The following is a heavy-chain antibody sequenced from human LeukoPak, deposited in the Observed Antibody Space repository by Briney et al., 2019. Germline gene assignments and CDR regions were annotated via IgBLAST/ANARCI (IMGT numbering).Heavy chain of an antibody. Sequence: PGGSLRLSCAASGFSFSSHWMPWVRQAPGKGLVWVSRINSDGSSISYADSVKGRFTISRGNAKNTLYLQMNSLGVEDTAVFYCVSSEWYAAFDIWGQGTMVTVSS. J-gene: IGHJ3*02. V-gene: IGHV3-74*01. CDR3: VSSEWYAAFDI. CDR2: INSDGSSI. D-gene: IGHD6-19*01. CDR1: GFSFSSHW.